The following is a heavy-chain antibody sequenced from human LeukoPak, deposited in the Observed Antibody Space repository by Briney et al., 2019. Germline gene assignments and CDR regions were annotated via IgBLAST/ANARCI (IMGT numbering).Heavy chain of an antibody. CDR2: IYTSGST. CDR1: GGSISSYY. V-gene: IGHV4-4*07. CDR3: ARGAMVRGNLNARYYYYMDV. Sequence: SETLSLTCTVSGGSISSYYWSWIRQPAGKGLEWIGSIYTSGSTNYNPSLKSRVTMSVDTSKNQFSLKLSSVTAADTAVYYCARGAMVRGNLNARYYYYMDVWGKGTTVTISS. J-gene: IGHJ6*03. D-gene: IGHD3-10*01.